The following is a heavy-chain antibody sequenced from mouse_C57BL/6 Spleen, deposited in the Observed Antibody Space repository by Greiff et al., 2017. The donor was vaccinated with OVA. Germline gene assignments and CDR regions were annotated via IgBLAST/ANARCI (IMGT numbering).Heavy chain of an antibody. J-gene: IGHJ2*01. CDR2: INPNNGGT. D-gene: IGHD1-1*01. Sequence: VQLQQSGPELVKPGASVKISCKASGYTFTDYYMNWVKQSHGKSLEWIGDINPNNGGTSYNQKFKGKATLTVDKSSSTAYMELRSLTSEDSAVYYCARSRGSSGYFDYWGQGTTLTVSS. V-gene: IGHV1-26*01. CDR1: GYTFTDYY. CDR3: ARSRGSSGYFDY.